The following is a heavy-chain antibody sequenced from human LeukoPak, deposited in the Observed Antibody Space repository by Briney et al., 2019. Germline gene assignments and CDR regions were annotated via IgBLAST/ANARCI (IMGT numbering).Heavy chain of an antibody. CDR2: FDPEDGET. Sequence: ASVKVSCKVSGYTLTELSMHWVRQAPGKGLEWMGGFDPEDGETIYAQKFQGRVTMTRNTSISTAYMELSSLRSEDTAVYYCARRRQIGIRFDPWGQGTLVTVSS. CDR1: GYTLTELS. D-gene: IGHD3-22*01. V-gene: IGHV1-24*01. J-gene: IGHJ5*02. CDR3: ARRRQIGIRFDP.